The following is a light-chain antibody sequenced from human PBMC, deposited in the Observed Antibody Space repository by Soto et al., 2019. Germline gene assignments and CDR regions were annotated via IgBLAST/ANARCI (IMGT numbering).Light chain of an antibody. CDR1: SSDVGGYSY. V-gene: IGLV2-14*01. CDR2: AVS. J-gene: IGLJ1*01. CDR3: SSYTSYSPYV. Sequence: QSALTQPASVSGSPGQSITISCTGTSSDVGGYSYVSWYQQHPGKAPKLIIYAVSKRPSGVSNRFSGSKSGNTASLTISGLQAEDEADYYCSSYTSYSPYVFGTGTKLTVL.